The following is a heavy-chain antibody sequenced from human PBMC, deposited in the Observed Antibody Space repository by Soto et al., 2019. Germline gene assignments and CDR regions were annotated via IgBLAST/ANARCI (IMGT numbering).Heavy chain of an antibody. J-gene: IGHJ4*02. CDR1: GFTFAGYA. D-gene: IGHD6-6*01. Sequence: PVGSLRLSCAASGFTFAGYAMSWVRQAPGKGLEWVSGISGGAGSTYYADSVKGRFTISRDNSKNTLFLQMNSLRAEDRAVYYCANDQRYSSSVLDYWGQGALVTVSS. CDR3: ANDQRYSSSVLDY. V-gene: IGHV3-23*01. CDR2: ISGGAGST.